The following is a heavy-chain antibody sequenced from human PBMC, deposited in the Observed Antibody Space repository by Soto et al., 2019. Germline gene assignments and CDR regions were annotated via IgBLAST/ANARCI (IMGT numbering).Heavy chain of an antibody. D-gene: IGHD3-22*01. J-gene: IGHJ4*02. Sequence: EVQLLESGGGLVQPGGSLRLSCAASGFTFSSYAMTWVRRAPGEGLQWVSSISGGGESRFHADSVKGRFTIARDNTKNTLTLQMNSRRAVDAEIDYCAKYSSYWAEDYWGQGTLVTVSS. CDR1: GFTFSSYA. CDR3: AKYSSYWAEDY. V-gene: IGHV3-23*01. CDR2: ISGGGESR.